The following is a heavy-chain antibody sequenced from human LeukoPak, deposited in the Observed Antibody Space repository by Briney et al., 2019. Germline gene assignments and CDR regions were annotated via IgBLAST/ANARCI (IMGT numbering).Heavy chain of an antibody. J-gene: IGHJ4*02. D-gene: IGHD1-26*01. CDR1: GFTFSSYG. CDR3: ARDTRTFDY. Sequence: GGSLRLSCAASGFTFSSYGMDWVRQAPGKGLEWVAVIWYDGSNKYYADSVKGRFTISRDNAKNSLFLQMNSLRAEDTAVYYCARDTRTFDYWGQGTLVTVSS. CDR2: IWYDGSNK. V-gene: IGHV3-33*01.